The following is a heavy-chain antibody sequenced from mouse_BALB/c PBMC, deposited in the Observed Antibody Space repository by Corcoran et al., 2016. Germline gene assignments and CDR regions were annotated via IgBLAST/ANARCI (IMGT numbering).Heavy chain of an antibody. D-gene: IGHD1-1*01. Sequence: QIQLVQSGPELKKPGETVKISCKASGYTFPHYGMNCVKQAPGKGLKWMGWINTYTGEPTYADDFKGRFAFSLETSASTAYLQINNLKNEDTATYFCANYYGSSFAYWGQGTLVTVSA. CDR1: GYTFPHYG. CDR2: INTYTGEP. J-gene: IGHJ3*01. V-gene: IGHV9-3-1*01. CDR3: ANYYGSSFAY.